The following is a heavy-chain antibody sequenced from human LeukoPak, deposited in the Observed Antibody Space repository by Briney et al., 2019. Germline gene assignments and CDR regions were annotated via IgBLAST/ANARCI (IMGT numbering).Heavy chain of an antibody. V-gene: IGHV1-69*13. J-gene: IGHJ4*02. CDR3: AILPTVVVVAATQGSFDY. Sequence: ASVKVSCKASGGTFSSYAISWVRQAPGQGLEWMGGIIPIFGTANYAQKFRGRVTITADESTSTAYMELSSLRSEDTAVYYCAILPTVVVVAATQGSFDYWGQGTLVTVSS. D-gene: IGHD2-15*01. CDR1: GGTFSSYA. CDR2: IIPIFGTA.